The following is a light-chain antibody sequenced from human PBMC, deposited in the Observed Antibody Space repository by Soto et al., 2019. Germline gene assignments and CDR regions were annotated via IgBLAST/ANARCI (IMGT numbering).Light chain of an antibody. V-gene: IGLV2-14*01. CDR1: SSDIGAYNY. CDR2: EVS. J-gene: IGLJ1*01. Sequence: QSVLTQPASVSGSPGQSITISCTGSSSDIGAYNYVSWFQQYPGKAPKLIISEVSNRPSGVSNRFSGSNSGTAASLTISGLQTEDEADYFCFSFTTDWTHVFGTGTKVTVL. CDR3: FSFTTDWTHV.